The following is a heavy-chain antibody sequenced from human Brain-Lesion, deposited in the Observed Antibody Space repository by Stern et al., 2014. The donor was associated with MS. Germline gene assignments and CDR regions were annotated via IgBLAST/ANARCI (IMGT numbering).Heavy chain of an antibody. J-gene: IGHJ5*02. D-gene: IGHD5-18*01. Sequence: MQLVESGPEVKKPGSSVQVSCKASGGTFGTYPITWLRQAPGQGLEWMGRIIPIFGSPNYAQKFQGRVTITADRSTTTVYMKLSSLKSDDAAVYYCAKDGPALVTNWFDPWGRGTLVTVSS. CDR2: IIPIFGSP. V-gene: IGHV1-69*06. CDR3: AKDGPALVTNWFDP. CDR1: GGTFGTYP.